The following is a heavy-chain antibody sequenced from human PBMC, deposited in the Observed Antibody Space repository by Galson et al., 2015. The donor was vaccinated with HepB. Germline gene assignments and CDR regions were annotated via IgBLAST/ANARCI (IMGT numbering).Heavy chain of an antibody. CDR1: GFTFNNYG. CDR2: ISYDGTSK. J-gene: IGHJ4*02. V-gene: IGHV3-30*03. CDR3: ARDSQGDPFDY. D-gene: IGHD3-16*01. Sequence: SLRLSCAASGFTFNNYGIHWVRQAPGKGLEWVAVISYDGTSKYYADSVEGRFTISRDNSKNTLYLQMNSLRPEDTALYYCARDSQGDPFDYWGQGTLVIVSS.